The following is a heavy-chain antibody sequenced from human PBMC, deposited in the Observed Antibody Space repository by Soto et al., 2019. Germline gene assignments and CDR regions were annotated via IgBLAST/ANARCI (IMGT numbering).Heavy chain of an antibody. D-gene: IGHD4-17*01. CDR2: ITDNGGST. J-gene: IGHJ4*02. CDR1: GVNVRSDA. Sequence: GGCLRLSCTSSGVNVRSDAMSWVRQAPGKGLEWVSLITDNGGSTYYADSVKGRFTISRDNTKNTLFLQMNSLRAEDTAVYYCAKERATTTAFAYWGQGALVTVSS. CDR3: AKERATTTAFAY. V-gene: IGHV3-23*01.